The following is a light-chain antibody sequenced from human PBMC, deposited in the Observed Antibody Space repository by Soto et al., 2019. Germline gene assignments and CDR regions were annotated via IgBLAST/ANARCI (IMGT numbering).Light chain of an antibody. Sequence: QSALTQPASVSGSPGQSITISCTGTSSDVGDYNYVSWYQQHPGKAPKLMIFDVSNRPSGVSNRFSGSKSGNTASLTISGLQAEDEADYYTSSSTRVFGTGTKLTVL. CDR2: DVS. V-gene: IGLV2-14*01. CDR1: SSDVGDYNY. CDR3: SSSTRV. J-gene: IGLJ1*01.